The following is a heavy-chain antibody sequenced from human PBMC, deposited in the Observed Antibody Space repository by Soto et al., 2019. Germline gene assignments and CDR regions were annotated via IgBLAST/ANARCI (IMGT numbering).Heavy chain of an antibody. CDR1: GGTFSSYA. D-gene: IGHD2-15*01. CDR2: IIPIFGTA. V-gene: IGHV1-69*13. CDR3: ATYCSGGSCHTFDP. Sequence: ASVKVSCKASGGTFSSYAISWVRQAPGQGLEWMGGIIPIFGTANYAQKFQGRVTITADESTSTAYMELSSLRSEDTAVYYCATYCSGGSCHTFDPWGQGTLVTVS. J-gene: IGHJ5*02.